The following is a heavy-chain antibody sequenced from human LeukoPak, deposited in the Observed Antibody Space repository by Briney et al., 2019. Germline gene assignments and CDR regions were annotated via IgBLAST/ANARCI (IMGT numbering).Heavy chain of an antibody. Sequence: SETLSLTCTVSGGSISSYYWSWIRQPPGKGLEWIGYIYYSGSTNYNPSLKSRVTISVDTSKNQFSLKLSSVTAADTAVYYCARGGQNIVYHFDYWGQGTLVTVSS. CDR1: GGSISSYY. V-gene: IGHV4-59*01. CDR3: ARGGQNIVYHFDY. J-gene: IGHJ4*02. D-gene: IGHD3-16*02. CDR2: IYYSGST.